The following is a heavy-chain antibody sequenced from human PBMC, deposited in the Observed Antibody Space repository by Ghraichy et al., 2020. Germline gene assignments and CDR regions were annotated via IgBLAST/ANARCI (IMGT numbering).Heavy chain of an antibody. V-gene: IGHV3-9*01. CDR1: GFTFDDFA. CDR2: ITWNSGSI. CDR3: AKLAGTTTESDY. J-gene: IGHJ4*02. Sequence: SLRLSCAASGFTFDDFAMHWVRQAPGKGLEWVSGITWNSGSIGYADSVKGRFTISRDSAKNSLYLQMNSLRAEDTALYYCAKLAGTTTESDYWGQGTLVTVSS. D-gene: IGHD1-7*01.